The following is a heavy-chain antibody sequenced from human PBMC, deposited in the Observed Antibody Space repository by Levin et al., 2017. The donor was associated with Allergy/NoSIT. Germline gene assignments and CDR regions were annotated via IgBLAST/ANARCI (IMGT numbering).Heavy chain of an antibody. CDR3: ARGGDGYNFLEYFQH. CDR2: IIPIFGTA. V-gene: IGHV1-69*01. Sequence: KISCKASGGTFSSYAISWVRQAPGQGLEWMGGIIPIFGTANYAQKFQGRVTITADESTSTAYMELSSLRSEDTAVYYCARGGDGYNFLEYFQHWGQGTLVTVSS. J-gene: IGHJ1*01. CDR1: GGTFSSYA. D-gene: IGHD5-24*01.